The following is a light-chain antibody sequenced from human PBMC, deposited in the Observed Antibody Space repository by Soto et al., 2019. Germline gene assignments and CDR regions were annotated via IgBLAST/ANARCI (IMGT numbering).Light chain of an antibody. CDR2: GAS. Sequence: EIVMTQSPSTLSLSPWQRATLSCRASQSVSSNVASYQQILGQAPRLLISGASTRTTVIPARFPGSGSGTAFTLPISSLQSEAFAVYYCQQYNNWPPSFGQGTKVDIK. CDR1: QSVSSN. CDR3: QQYNNWPPS. V-gene: IGKV3-15*01. J-gene: IGKJ2*01.